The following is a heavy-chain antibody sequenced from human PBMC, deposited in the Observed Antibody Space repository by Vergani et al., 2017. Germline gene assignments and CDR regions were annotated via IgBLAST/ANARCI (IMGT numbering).Heavy chain of an antibody. CDR3: ARVPGGKIKSAAFEI. D-gene: IGHD3-16*01. V-gene: IGHV4-34*01. CDR2: INHSGST. J-gene: IGHJ3*02. Sequence: QVQLQQWGAGLLKPSETLSLTCAVYGGSFRGYYWSWIRQPPGKGLEGIGEINHSGSTNYNPALKSRVTISVDTSKNQFSLKLSYVTAADTAVYYCARVPGGKIKSAAFEIWGQGTMVTVSS. CDR1: GGSFRGYY.